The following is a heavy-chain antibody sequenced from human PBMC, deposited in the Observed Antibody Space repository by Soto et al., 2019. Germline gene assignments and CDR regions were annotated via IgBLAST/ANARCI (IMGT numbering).Heavy chain of an antibody. D-gene: IGHD6-13*01. CDR3: ATDRDVAGAHPSDV. J-gene: IGHJ6*02. CDR1: GRTFSTYT. V-gene: IGHV1-58*02. CDR2: IIARSDNT. Sequence: VTVSRKPSGRTFSTYTITWVRQAPGQGLEWIGRIIARSDNTNYAQKFQGRVTITRDMSTSTAYMELSSLRSEDTAVYYCATDRDVAGAHPSDVWGQGTTVTVSS.